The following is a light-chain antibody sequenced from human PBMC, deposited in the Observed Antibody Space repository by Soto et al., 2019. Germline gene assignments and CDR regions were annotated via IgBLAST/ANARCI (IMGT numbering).Light chain of an antibody. V-gene: IGKV3-11*01. Sequence: EIVLTQSPATLSLSPWQRATLYCRASPSVSSYLAWYQQKPGQAPRLLIYDASNRATGIPDRFSGSGSGTDFTLTISRLEPEDSAVYYCQFYGSSLITFGQGTRLEIK. CDR3: QFYGSSLIT. CDR1: PSVSSY. CDR2: DAS. J-gene: IGKJ5*01.